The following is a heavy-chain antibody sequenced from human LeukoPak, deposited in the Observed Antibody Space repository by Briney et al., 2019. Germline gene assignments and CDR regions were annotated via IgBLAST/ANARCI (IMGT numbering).Heavy chain of an antibody. D-gene: IGHD5-24*01. Sequence: GSSAKVSCKASGGTFSSYAISWVRQAPGQGLEWMGGIIPIFGTANYAQKFQGRVTITADESTSTAYMELSSLRSEDTAVYYCARGRDGYNSRIAFDIWGQGTMVTVSS. J-gene: IGHJ3*02. CDR3: ARGRDGYNSRIAFDI. CDR1: GGTFSSYA. CDR2: IIPIFGTA. V-gene: IGHV1-69*01.